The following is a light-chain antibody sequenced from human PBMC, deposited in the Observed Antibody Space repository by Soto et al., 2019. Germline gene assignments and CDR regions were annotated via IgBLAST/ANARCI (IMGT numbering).Light chain of an antibody. V-gene: IGLV2-14*01. J-gene: IGLJ3*02. CDR1: SGDVGAYSY. Sequence: QSALTQPASVSGSPGQSITISCTGTSGDVGAYSYVSWYQHHPGKAPKLIIYEVRHRPSGVSNRFSGSKSGNTASLTISGLQAEDEADYYCSSYTTSTTLVFGGGTKLTVL. CDR2: EVR. CDR3: SSYTTSTTLV.